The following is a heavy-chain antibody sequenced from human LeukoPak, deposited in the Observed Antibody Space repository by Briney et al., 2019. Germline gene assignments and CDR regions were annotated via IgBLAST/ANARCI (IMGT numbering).Heavy chain of an antibody. CDR2: IYYSGST. V-gene: IGHV4-61*01. J-gene: IGHJ4*02. D-gene: IGHD3-22*01. CDR1: GGSISSSSYY. Sequence: SETLSLTCIVSGGSISSSSYYWTWIRQPPGKGLEWIGYIYYSGSTNKNPSLNSRVTMSIDTSKKQFSLKLSSVTAADTAVYYCARVNYDGSGYFDYWGQGTLVTVSS. CDR3: ARVNYDGSGYFDY.